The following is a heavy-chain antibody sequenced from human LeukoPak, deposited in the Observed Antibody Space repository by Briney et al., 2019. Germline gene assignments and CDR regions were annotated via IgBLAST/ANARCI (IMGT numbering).Heavy chain of an antibody. V-gene: IGHV3-30*18. CDR3: AKAGGIQLWPRLDY. Sequence: PEGSLRLSCAASGFTFSSYAMHWVRQAPGKGLEWVAVISYDGSNEYYADSVKGRFTISRDNSKNTLYLQMNSLRTEDTAVYYCAKAGGIQLWPRLDYWGQGTLVTVSS. CDR2: ISYDGSNE. CDR1: GFTFSSYA. D-gene: IGHD5-18*01. J-gene: IGHJ4*02.